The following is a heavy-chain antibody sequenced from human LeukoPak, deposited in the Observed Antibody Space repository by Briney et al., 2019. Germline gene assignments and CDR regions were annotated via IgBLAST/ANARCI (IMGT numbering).Heavy chain of an antibody. CDR2: ISPYNANT. Sequence: GASVKVSCKASGYTFTSYYMHWVRQAPGQGLEWMGWISPYNANTKYAQKLQGRVSMTTDTSTSTAYVELRSLRSDDTAVYYCARDYGPPGRGYYGSESYRSVYSYYMDVWGKGTTVTISS. V-gene: IGHV1-18*04. CDR1: GYTFTSYY. J-gene: IGHJ6*03. D-gene: IGHD3-10*01. CDR3: ARDYGPPGRGYYGSESYRSVYSYYMDV.